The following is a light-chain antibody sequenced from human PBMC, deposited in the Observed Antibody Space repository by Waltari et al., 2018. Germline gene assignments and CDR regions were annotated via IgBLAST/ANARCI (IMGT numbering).Light chain of an antibody. V-gene: IGLV1-44*01. CDR3: AVWDDDLGGV. CDR1: NSNIGSNS. CDR2: NNK. Sequence: QSVLTQPPSVSGTPGQRVTISCSGSNSNIGSNSVNWYQQLPGTAPKLLIYNNKQGPAGVPDRCPAAKSGTSASLAITGLQSEDEADYYCAVWDDDLGGVFGGGTKLTVL. J-gene: IGLJ3*02.